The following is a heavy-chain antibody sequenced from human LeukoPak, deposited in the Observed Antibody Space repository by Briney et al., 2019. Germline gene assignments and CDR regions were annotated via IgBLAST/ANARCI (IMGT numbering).Heavy chain of an antibody. CDR1: GFTFGNYA. Sequence: GGSLRLSCEAPGFTFGNYAMNWVRQAPGKGLEWVSTISGTGSSTYYADSAKGRFTISRDNSKDTLFLQLNSLTAADTAMYFCAKASVAIPQYCNSWGQGTLVTVSS. CDR3: AKASVAIPQYCNS. V-gene: IGHV3-23*01. D-gene: IGHD2-2*02. CDR2: ISGTGSST. J-gene: IGHJ5*02.